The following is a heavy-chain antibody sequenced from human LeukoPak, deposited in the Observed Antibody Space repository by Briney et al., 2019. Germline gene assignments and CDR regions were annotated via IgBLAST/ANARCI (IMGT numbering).Heavy chain of an antibody. CDR3: ARDVGRTYYYGSGTYYPDS. CDR1: GFTFSSYW. D-gene: IGHD3-10*01. V-gene: IGHV3-74*01. Sequence: PGGSLRLSCAASGFTFSSYWMHWVRQAPGKGLVWVSRINSGGSSTNYADSVKGRFTISRDYAKSTLYLQMNSLRAEDTAVYYCARDVGRTYYYGSGTYYPDSWGQGTLVTVSS. CDR2: INSGGSST. J-gene: IGHJ5*01.